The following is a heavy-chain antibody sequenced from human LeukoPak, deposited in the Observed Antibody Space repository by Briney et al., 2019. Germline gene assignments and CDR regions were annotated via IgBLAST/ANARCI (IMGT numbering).Heavy chain of an antibody. Sequence: GGSLRLSCAASGFTFSSYGMHWVRQAPGKGLEWVAVISYDGSNKYYADSVKGRFTISRDNSKNTLYLQMNSLRAEDTAVYYCAKNLLPAANFRSLKGHLFDPWGQGTLVTLSS. CDR1: GFTFSSYG. D-gene: IGHD2-2*01. CDR3: AKNLLPAANFRSLKGHLFDP. V-gene: IGHV3-30*18. CDR2: ISYDGSNK. J-gene: IGHJ5*02.